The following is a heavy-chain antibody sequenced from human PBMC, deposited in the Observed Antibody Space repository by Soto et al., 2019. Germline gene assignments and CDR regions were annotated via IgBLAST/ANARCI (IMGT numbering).Heavy chain of an antibody. CDR3: ARRGKYYYDS. D-gene: IGHD6-13*01. CDR2: ITNSGGGT. J-gene: IGHJ4*02. Sequence: EVQLLESGGGLVQPGGPRGLSFAASGFPFNIYPIAWVRQAQGKGLEYASSITNSGGGTYYADSVKGRFTISRDNSKDTLYLQMNSLRAEDTATYYCARRGKYYYDSWGQGTLVTVSS. V-gene: IGHV3-23*01. CDR1: GFPFNIYP.